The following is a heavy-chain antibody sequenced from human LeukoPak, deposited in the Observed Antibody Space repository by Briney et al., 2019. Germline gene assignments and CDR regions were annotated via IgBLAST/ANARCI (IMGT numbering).Heavy chain of an antibody. CDR1: GGSFSGYY. V-gene: IGHV4-34*01. J-gene: IGHJ4*02. CDR2: INHSGST. Sequence: PSETLSLTCAVYGGSFSGYYWSWIRQPPGKGLEWIGEINHSGSTNYNPSLKSRVTISVDTSKNQFSLKLSSVTAADTAVYYCAREYSSSSPFDYWGQGTLVTVSS. CDR3: AREYSSSSPFDY. D-gene: IGHD6-6*01.